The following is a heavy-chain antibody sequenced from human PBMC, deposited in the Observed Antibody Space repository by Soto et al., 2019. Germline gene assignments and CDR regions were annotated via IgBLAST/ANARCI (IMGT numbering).Heavy chain of an antibody. CDR1: GGSISSGDYY. CDR3: ARDRIVVVPAATFFDD. D-gene: IGHD2-2*01. Sequence: QVQLQESGPGLVKPSQTLSLTGTVSGGSISSGDYYWSWIRQPPGKGLEWIGYIYYSGSTYYNPSLKSRVTISVDPSKNQFSLKLSSVTAADTAVYYCARDRIVVVPAATFFDDWGQGTLVTVSS. J-gene: IGHJ4*02. V-gene: IGHV4-30-4*01. CDR2: IYYSGST.